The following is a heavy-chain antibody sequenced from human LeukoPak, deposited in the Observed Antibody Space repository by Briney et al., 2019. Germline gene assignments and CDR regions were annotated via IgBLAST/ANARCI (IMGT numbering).Heavy chain of an antibody. CDR1: GFTFDNYA. J-gene: IGHJ6*02. D-gene: IGHD3-10*01. CDR3: AKGRNSYDSGRCHSPNCYYGMDV. Sequence: GGSLRFSCAASGFTFDNYAMIWVRLAPGRGLEYVSVISGSGGGTYSADSVRGRFTISRDNSKNTLYLEMNSLRVEDTAVYHCAKGRNSYDSGRCHSPNCYYGMDVWGQGTTVTVSS. V-gene: IGHV3-23*01. CDR2: ISGSGGGT.